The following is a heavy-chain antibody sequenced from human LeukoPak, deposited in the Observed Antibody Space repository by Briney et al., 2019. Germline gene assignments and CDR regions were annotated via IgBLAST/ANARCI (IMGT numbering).Heavy chain of an antibody. J-gene: IGHJ1*01. Sequence: GASVKVSCKASGYTFTGYYMHWVRQAPGQGLEWMGWINLSSGGTNHAQKFQGRVTMTTDTSTSTAYMELRSLRSDDTAVYYCARDRRLRFLEWYSIGYFHHWGQGTLVTVSS. CDR2: INLSSGGT. V-gene: IGHV1-2*02. CDR1: GYTFTGYY. D-gene: IGHD3-3*01. CDR3: ARDRRLRFLEWYSIGYFHH.